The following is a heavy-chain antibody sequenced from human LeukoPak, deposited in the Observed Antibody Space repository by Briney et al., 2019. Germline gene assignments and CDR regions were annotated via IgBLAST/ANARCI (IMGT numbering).Heavy chain of an antibody. CDR3: ARDVLR. V-gene: IGHV4-4*07. CDR2: IYTSGAT. Sequence: SETLSLTCTVSGDSISGYSWTWIRQPAGKGLEWIGRIYTSGATHYNPSLKSRVTMSVDTSKNQFSLKLSSVTAADTAVYYCARDVLRWGQGTLVTVSS. J-gene: IGHJ4*02. CDR1: GDSISGYS.